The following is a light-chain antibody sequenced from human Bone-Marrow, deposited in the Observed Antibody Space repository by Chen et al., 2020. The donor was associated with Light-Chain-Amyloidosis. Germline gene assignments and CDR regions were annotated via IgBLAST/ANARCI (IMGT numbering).Light chain of an antibody. CDR1: NIGSTS. CDR2: DDS. J-gene: IGLJ3*02. V-gene: IGLV3-21*02. CDR3: QVWDRSSDRPV. Sequence: SYVLTQLSSVSVAPGQTATIACGGNNIGSTSVHWYQQTPGQARLLVVYDDSDRPSGIPERLSGSNSGNTATLTISRVEAWDEADYYCQVWDRSSDRPVFGGGTKLTVL.